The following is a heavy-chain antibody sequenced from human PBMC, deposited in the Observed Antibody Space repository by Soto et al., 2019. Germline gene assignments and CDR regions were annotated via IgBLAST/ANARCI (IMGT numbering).Heavy chain of an antibody. CDR2: ISSSSSTI. Sequence: GGSLRLSCAASGFTFSSYSMNWVRQAPGKGLEWVSYISSSSSTIYYADSVKGRFTISRDNAKNSLYLQMNSLRAEDTAVYYCARTNYYMDVWGKGTTVTVSS. CDR3: ARTNYYMDV. J-gene: IGHJ6*03. V-gene: IGHV3-48*01. CDR1: GFTFSSYS.